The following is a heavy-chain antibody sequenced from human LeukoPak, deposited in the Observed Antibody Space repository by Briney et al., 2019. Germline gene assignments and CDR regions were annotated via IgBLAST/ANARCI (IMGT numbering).Heavy chain of an antibody. D-gene: IGHD3-3*01. CDR3: AREVITIFGVVTHYNWFDP. J-gene: IGHJ5*02. V-gene: IGHV4-59*12. CDR1: GGSISSYY. CDR2: IYYSGST. Sequence: SETLSLTCSVSGGSISSYYWNWIRQPPGKGLEWIGYIYYSGSTNYNPSLKSRVTISVDTSKNQFSLKLSSVTAADTAVYYCAREVITIFGVVTHYNWFDPWGQGTLVTVSS.